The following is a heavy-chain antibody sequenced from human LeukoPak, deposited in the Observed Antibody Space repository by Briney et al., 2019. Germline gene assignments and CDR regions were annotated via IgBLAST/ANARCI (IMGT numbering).Heavy chain of an antibody. Sequence: PGGSLRLSCAASGFTFSSYAMHWVRQAPGKGLEWVAVISYDGSNKYYADSVKGRFTISRDNSKNTLYLQMNSLRAEDTAVYYCARQVWDDYWGQGTLATVSS. CDR3: ARQVWDDY. J-gene: IGHJ4*02. D-gene: IGHD1-26*01. V-gene: IGHV3-30*04. CDR1: GFTFSSYA. CDR2: ISYDGSNK.